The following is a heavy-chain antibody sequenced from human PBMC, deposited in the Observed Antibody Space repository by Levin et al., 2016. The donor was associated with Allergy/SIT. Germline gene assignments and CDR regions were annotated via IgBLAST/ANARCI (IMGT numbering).Heavy chain of an antibody. CDR1: GGSISSYY. Sequence: SETLSLTCTVSGGSISSYYWSWIRHAPREGTGVDWVYLLHVGGTNYNPSLKSRVTISVDTSKNQFSLKLSSVTAADTAVYYCARDYDMSSGSVGYFDYWGQGTLVTVSS. CDR2: LLHVGGT. CDR3: ARDYDMSSGSVGYFDY. V-gene: IGHV4-59*01. J-gene: IGHJ4*02. D-gene: IGHD6-19*01.